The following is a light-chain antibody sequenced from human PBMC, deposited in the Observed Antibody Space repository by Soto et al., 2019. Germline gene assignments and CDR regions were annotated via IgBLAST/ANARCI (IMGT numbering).Light chain of an antibody. CDR3: HQYGSSPWT. CDR2: ASS. Sequence: EIVLAQCAGTLSLSPGERATLSCRASQSVSSNYLAWYQQKPGQAPRLLIYASSSRATGIPDRFSGSGSGTDFTLTISRLEPEDFAVYYCHQYGSSPWTFGQGTRVEIK. V-gene: IGKV3-20*01. J-gene: IGKJ1*01. CDR1: QSVSSNY.